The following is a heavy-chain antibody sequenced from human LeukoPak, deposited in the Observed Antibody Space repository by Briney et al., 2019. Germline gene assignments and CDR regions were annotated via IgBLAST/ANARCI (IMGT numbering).Heavy chain of an antibody. Sequence: GGSLRLSCEASGLSFSNYWMHWVRQAPGKGLVWVSRINPEETTISYADSVKGRFTIFRDNARNTLYLEMNSLRAEDTGVYLCTGDTCGYRDCWGQGTLVTVSS. CDR1: GLSFSNYW. CDR2: INPEETTI. J-gene: IGHJ4*02. CDR3: TGDTCGYRDC. V-gene: IGHV3-74*01. D-gene: IGHD1-1*01.